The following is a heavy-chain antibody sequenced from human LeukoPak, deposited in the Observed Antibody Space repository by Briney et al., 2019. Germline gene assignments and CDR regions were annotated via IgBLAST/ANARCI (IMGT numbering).Heavy chain of an antibody. Sequence: PGGSLRLSCAASGFTLSSFVMHWVRQAPGKGLEWVAFIHHDGSNEYSVDSGKGRFTISRDNAKNSLYLHMTSLRAEDTAVYYCARELRTFDSWGQGTLVTVSS. V-gene: IGHV3-30*02. CDR2: IHHDGSNE. D-gene: IGHD3-16*01. CDR1: GFTLSSFV. CDR3: ARELRTFDS. J-gene: IGHJ4*02.